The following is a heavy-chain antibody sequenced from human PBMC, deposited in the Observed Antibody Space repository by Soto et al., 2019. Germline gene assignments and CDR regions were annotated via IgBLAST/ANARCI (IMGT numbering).Heavy chain of an antibody. D-gene: IGHD6-19*01. CDR2: ISYDGSKK. Sequence: QVQLVESGGGVVQPGRSLRLSCAASGFTFSSYGMHWVRQAPGKGLEWVAVISYDGSKKYYADSLKGRFTISRDNSKNTLYLQMNSLRAEDTAVYYCAKDRYYSSGWNAAFDIWGQGTMVTVSS. CDR3: AKDRYYSSGWNAAFDI. J-gene: IGHJ3*02. CDR1: GFTFSSYG. V-gene: IGHV3-30*18.